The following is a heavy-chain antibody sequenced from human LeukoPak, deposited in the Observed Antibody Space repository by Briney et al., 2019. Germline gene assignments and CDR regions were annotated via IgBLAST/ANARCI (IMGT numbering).Heavy chain of an antibody. J-gene: IGHJ6*03. Sequence: SETLSLTCSVSGGSISSYYWTWLRQPVGKGLEWIGRILSSGTTESNPSLKSRVTMSIDRSKNHLSLNLSSVTAADTAVYYCATDRYYYMDVWGKGTMVTVSS. CDR2: ILSSGTT. D-gene: IGHD3-10*01. CDR1: GGSISSYY. V-gene: IGHV4-4*07. CDR3: ATDRYYYMDV.